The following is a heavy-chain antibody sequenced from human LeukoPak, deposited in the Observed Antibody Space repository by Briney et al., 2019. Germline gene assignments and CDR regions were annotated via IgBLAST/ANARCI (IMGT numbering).Heavy chain of an antibody. D-gene: IGHD3-10*01. Sequence: FTSSASGFTFNGAWLNWVRQAPGKGLEWVANLDPSGSQKRYVDSVKGRFTISKDNPGTSLYLEMNSLRAEDTAIYYCARGYYYSGTYYLSFFDYWGQGTLVTVSS. J-gene: IGHJ4*02. CDR1: GFTFNGAW. CDR3: ARGYYYSGTYYLSFFDY. CDR2: LDPSGSQK. V-gene: IGHV3-7*01.